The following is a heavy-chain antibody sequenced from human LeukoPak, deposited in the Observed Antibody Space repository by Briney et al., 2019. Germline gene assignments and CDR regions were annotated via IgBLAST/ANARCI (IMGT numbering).Heavy chain of an antibody. D-gene: IGHD1-14*01. Sequence: SETLSLTCTVSGGSISSHYWSWIRQPPGKGLEWIGYIYYSGSTNYNPSLKSRVTISVDTSKNQFSLKLSSVTAADTAVYYCARNLPGPRAFDIRGQGTMVTVSS. J-gene: IGHJ3*02. V-gene: IGHV4-59*11. CDR3: ARNLPGPRAFDI. CDR2: IYYSGST. CDR1: GGSISSHY.